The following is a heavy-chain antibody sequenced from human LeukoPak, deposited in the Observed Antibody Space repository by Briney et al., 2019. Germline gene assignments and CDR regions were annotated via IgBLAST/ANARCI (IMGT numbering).Heavy chain of an antibody. CDR1: GYTFTSYY. CDR3: ARERGYSGYDYYYYYYMDV. V-gene: IGHV1-46*01. J-gene: IGHJ6*03. Sequence: ASVTVSCKASGYTFTSYYMHWVRQAPGQGLEWMGIINPSGGSTSYAQKFQGRVTMTRDMSTSTVYMELSSLRSEDTAVYYCARERGYSGYDYYYYYYMDVWGKGTTVTVSS. D-gene: IGHD5-12*01. CDR2: INPSGGST.